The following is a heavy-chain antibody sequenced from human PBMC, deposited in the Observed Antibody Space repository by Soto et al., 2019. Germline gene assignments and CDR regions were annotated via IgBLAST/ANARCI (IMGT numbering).Heavy chain of an antibody. Sequence: PSETLSLTCTVSGGSISSSSYYWGWIRQPPGKGLEWIGSIYYSGSTYYNPSLKSRVTISVDTSKNQFSLKLSSVTAADTAVYYWAGFGELLESIDYWGQGTLVPVSS. CDR2: IYYSGST. J-gene: IGHJ4*02. CDR1: GGSISSSSYY. V-gene: IGHV4-39*01. D-gene: IGHD3-10*01. CDR3: AGFGELLESIDY.